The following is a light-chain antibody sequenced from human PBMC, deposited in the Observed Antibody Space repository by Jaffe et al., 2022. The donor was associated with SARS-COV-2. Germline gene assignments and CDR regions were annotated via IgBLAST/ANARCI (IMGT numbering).Light chain of an antibody. CDR2: AAS. J-gene: IGKJ4*01. V-gene: IGKV1-39*01. CDR3: QQSYDDPLT. CDR1: QNMIIY. Sequence: DIQMTQSPSSLSASVGDRVTITCRASQNMIIYLNWYQQKPGKAPKLLIYAASNLQSGVPSRFSGSGSGTDFTLTISNLQPEDFATYYCQQSYDDPLTFGGGTKVEIK.